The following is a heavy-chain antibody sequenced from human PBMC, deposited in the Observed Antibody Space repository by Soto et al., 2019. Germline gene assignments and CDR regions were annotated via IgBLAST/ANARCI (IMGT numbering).Heavy chain of an antibody. V-gene: IGHV3-48*01. J-gene: IGHJ4*02. CDR1: GFTFSRYA. CDR2: INHDSRTI. CDR3: ARDRGYTGYDFAY. Sequence: EVHLVESGGGLVQPGGSLRLSCAASGFTFSRYAMNWIRQAPGKGLEWVSYINHDSRTIYYADSVKGRFTIPRDNANNLLSLQMNSMRAEDTAVYYCARDRGYTGYDFAYWGQGTRVTVSS. D-gene: IGHD5-12*01.